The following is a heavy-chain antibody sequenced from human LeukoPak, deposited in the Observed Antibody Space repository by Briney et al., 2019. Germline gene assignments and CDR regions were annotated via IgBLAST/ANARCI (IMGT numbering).Heavy chain of an antibody. D-gene: IGHD6-13*01. CDR2: INPNSGGT. CDR3: ARGQYSSSWFDY. CDR1: GYTLTGYY. Sequence: VASVKVSCKASGYTLTGYYMHWVRQAPGQGLEWMGWINPNSGGTNYAQKFQGRVTMTRDTSISTAYMELSRLRSDDTAVYYCARGQYSSSWFDYWGQGTLVTVSS. V-gene: IGHV1-2*02. J-gene: IGHJ4*02.